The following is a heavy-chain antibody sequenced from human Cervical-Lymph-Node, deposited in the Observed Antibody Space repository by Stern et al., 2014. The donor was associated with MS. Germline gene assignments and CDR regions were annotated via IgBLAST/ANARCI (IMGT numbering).Heavy chain of an antibody. CDR1: GGSIRSYH. D-gene: IGHD6-19*01. V-gene: IGHV4-59*01. CDR3: AREPEIAVAGLDWYFDL. J-gene: IGHJ2*01. CDR2: ISYSGST. Sequence: QLQLQESGPGLVKPSETLSLTCTVSGGSIRSYHWSWIRQPPGKGLQWIGYISYSGSTNNNPSLKRRVTISVDTSKNQFSLKLSSVTAADTAVYYCAREPEIAVAGLDWYFDLWGRGTLVTVSS.